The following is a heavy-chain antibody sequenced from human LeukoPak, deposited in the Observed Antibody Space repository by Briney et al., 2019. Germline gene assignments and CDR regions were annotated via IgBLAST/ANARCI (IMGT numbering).Heavy chain of an antibody. CDR1: GFTVSSNY. CDR3: AKIRPSSVVVAALGY. V-gene: IGHV3-53*01. J-gene: IGHJ4*02. Sequence: GGSLRLSCAASGFTVSSNYMSWVRQAPGKGLEWVSVIYSGGSTYYADSVKGRFTISRDNSKNTLYLQMNSLRAEDTAVYYCAKIRPSSVVVAALGYWGQGTLVTVSS. D-gene: IGHD2-15*01. CDR2: IYSGGST.